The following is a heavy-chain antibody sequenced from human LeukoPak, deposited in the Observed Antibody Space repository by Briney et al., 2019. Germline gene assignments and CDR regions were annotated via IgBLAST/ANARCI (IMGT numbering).Heavy chain of an antibody. V-gene: IGHV1-8*01. Sequence: ASVRVSCKASGYTFTSYDINWVRQATGQGLEWMGWMNPNSGNTGYAQKFQGRVTMTRNTSISTAYMELSSLRSEDTAVYYCARDRLGTEAPTQKDYYYYYGMDVWGQGTTVTVSS. CDR3: ARDRLGTEAPTQKDYYYYYGMDV. D-gene: IGHD7-27*01. CDR1: GYTFTSYD. J-gene: IGHJ6*02. CDR2: MNPNSGNT.